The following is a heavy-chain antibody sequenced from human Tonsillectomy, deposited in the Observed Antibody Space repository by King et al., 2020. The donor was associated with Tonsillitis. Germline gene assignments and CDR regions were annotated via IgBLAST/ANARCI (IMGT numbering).Heavy chain of an antibody. J-gene: IGHJ2*01. D-gene: IGHD6-13*01. CDR3: SREQQPSYWYFDI. V-gene: IGHV3-74*01. CDR2: ISSDGSST. Sequence: MHCVRLAPGKGLVWVSRISSDGSSTNYADSVKGRFTISRDNAKNTLYLQMNSLSAEDTAVYYCSREQQPSYWYFDIWGRGTMVTVSS.